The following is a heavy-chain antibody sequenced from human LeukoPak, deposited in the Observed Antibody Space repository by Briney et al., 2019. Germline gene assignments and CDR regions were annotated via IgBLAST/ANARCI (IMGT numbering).Heavy chain of an antibody. CDR2: FDPEDGET. CDR1: GYTLTELS. V-gene: IGHV1-24*01. J-gene: IGHJ1*01. Sequence: GASVKVSCKVSGYTLTELSMHWVRQAPGKGLEWMGGFDPEDGETIYAQKFQGRVTMTEDTSTDTAYMELSSLRSEDTAVYYCATADYYYDSSGYFLHWGQGTLVTVSS. CDR3: ATADYYYDSSGYFLH. D-gene: IGHD3-22*01.